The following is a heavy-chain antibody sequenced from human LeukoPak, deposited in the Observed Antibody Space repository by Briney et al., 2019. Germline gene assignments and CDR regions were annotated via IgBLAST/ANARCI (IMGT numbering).Heavy chain of an antibody. CDR2: ISAYNGNT. V-gene: IGHV1-18*01. J-gene: IGHJ6*03. D-gene: IGHD3/OR15-3a*01. CDR3: ARMGGLHFYYYYMDV. CDR1: GYTFRKYG. Sequence: ASVKVSCKASGYTFRKYGLTWLRQAPGQGLEWMGWISAYNGNTNYAQKFQGRVTMTIDTSTSTAYMEMTSLRSDDTAVYYCARMGGLHFYYYYMDVWGKGTTVTVS.